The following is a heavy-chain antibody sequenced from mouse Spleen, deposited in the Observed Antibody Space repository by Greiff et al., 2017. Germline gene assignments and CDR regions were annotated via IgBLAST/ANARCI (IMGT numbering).Heavy chain of an antibody. CDR2: IYPRSGNT. J-gene: IGHJ4*01. CDR1: GYTFTSYG. V-gene: IGHV1-81*01. Sequence: QVQLKESGAELARPGASVKLSCKASGYTFTSYGISWVKQRTGQGLEWIGEIYPRSGNTYYNEKFKGKATLTADKSSSTAYMELRSLTSEDSAVYFCARRGGGLYYYAMDYWGQGTSVTVSS. CDR3: ARRGGGLYYYAMDY. D-gene: IGHD6-5*01.